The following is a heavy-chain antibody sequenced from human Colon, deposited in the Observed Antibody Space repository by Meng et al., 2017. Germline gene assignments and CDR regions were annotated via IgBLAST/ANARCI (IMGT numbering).Heavy chain of an antibody. J-gene: IGHJ4*02. V-gene: IGHV6-1*01. CDR3: TTWYGEY. Sequence: QGPVPQSGPGLVKPSQTLSLTCAISGDSVASNRALWHWVRQSPSRGLEWLGQTYYRSEWQNHYGVSVKSRITINADTSRNHFSLHLNSVTPEDTAVYYCTTWYGEYWGQGTLVTVS. CDR1: GDSVASNRAL. D-gene: IGHD3-10*01. CDR2: TYYRSEWQN.